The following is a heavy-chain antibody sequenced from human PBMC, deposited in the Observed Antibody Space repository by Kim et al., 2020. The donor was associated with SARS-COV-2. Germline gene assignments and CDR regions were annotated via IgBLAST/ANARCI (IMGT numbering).Heavy chain of an antibody. V-gene: IGHV4-31*02. CDR3: ARVLYGDYAVRYFDY. J-gene: IGHJ4*02. D-gene: IGHD4-17*01. Sequence: PSPKGRVTISVDTSKNQFSLKLSSVTAADTAVYYCARVLYGDYAVRYFDYWGQGTLVTVSS.